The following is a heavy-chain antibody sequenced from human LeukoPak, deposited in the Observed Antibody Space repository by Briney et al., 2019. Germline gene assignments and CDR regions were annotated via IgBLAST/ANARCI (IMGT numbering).Heavy chain of an antibody. CDR1: GFTFSNSG. J-gene: IGHJ4*02. V-gene: IGHV3-23*01. Sequence: GGSLRLSCAASGFTFSNSGMSWVRQAPGKGLEWVSAITGSGDNTYYADSVKGRSTISRDNSKNTLYLQMSSLRAEDTAVYYCAKIGGYFDYWGQGTLVTVSS. CDR2: ITGSGDNT. CDR3: AKIGGYFDY. D-gene: IGHD3-10*01.